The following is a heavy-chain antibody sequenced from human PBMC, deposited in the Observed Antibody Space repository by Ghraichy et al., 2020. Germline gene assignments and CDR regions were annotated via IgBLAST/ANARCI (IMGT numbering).Heavy chain of an antibody. CDR3: AKEATSARRFRNDY. CDR2: ISGSGGST. V-gene: IGHV3-23*01. D-gene: IGHD6-25*01. Sequence: GESLNISCAASGFTFSSYAMSWVRQAPGKGLEWVSGISGSGGSTSYADSVKGRFTISRDNSKNTLYLQMNSLRAEDTAVYYCAKEATSARRFRNDYWGQGTLVTVSS. CDR1: GFTFSSYA. J-gene: IGHJ4*02.